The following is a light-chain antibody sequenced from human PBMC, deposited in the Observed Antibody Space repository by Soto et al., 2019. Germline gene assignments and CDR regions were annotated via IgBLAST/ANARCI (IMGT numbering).Light chain of an antibody. Sequence: VIIAHSPLSLPFTLLQPSSISCISRQSLVYSDGDTYLSWFQQRPGQSPRRLLSQVSNRDSGVPDRFSGSGSGTDFTLKISSVEADDVAVYYCMQNTHWPITFGQGTRLEIK. CDR3: MQNTHWPIT. V-gene: IGKV2-30*01. CDR1: QSLVYSDGDTY. CDR2: QVS. J-gene: IGKJ5*01.